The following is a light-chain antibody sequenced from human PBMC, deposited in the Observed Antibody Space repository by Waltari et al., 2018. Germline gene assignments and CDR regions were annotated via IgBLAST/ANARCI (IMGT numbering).Light chain of an antibody. CDR1: ESVTNDY. Sequence: EVVLTQSSGTLSLSPGERATLSCRASESVTNDYLAWYQQKPGQAPSLLSYGASIRATGIPDRFSGSGSGTDFTLTITRLEPEDFAVYHCQQYGSLPWTFGQGTKV. J-gene: IGKJ1*01. CDR2: GAS. CDR3: QQYGSLPWT. V-gene: IGKV3-20*01.